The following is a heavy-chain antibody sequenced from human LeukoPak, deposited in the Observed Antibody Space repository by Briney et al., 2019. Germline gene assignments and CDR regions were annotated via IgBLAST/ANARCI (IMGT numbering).Heavy chain of an antibody. CDR3: ARDSAGNDY. J-gene: IGHJ4*02. CDR1: GFTFSTYW. D-gene: IGHD6-13*01. V-gene: IGHV3-7*01. Sequence: QPGGSLRLSCAASGFTFSTYWMSWVRQAPGKGLEWVANIKQDGSEKYYVDFVKGRFTISRDNAKNSLYLQMNSLRAEDTAMYYCARDSAGNDYWGQGTLVTVSS. CDR2: IKQDGSEK.